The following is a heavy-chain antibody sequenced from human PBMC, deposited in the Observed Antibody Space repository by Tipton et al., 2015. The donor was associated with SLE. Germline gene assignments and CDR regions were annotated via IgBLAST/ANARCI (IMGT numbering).Heavy chain of an antibody. CDR2: IKQDGSEK. CDR3: ARVLPGTGGVCPDY. CDR1: GFTFSNAW. D-gene: IGHD2-8*02. Sequence: SLRLSCAASGFTFSNAWMSWVRQAPGKGPEWVANIKQDGSEKYYVDSVKGRFTISRDNAKNSLYLQMNSLRAEDTAVYYCARVLPGTGGVCPDYWGQGTLVTVSS. V-gene: IGHV3-7*01. J-gene: IGHJ4*02.